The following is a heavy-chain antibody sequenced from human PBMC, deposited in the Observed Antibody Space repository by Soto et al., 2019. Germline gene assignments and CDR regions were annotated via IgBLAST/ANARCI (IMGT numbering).Heavy chain of an antibody. CDR1: GGSISSYY. CDR3: ARSRPRGYSGYDPQADFDY. D-gene: IGHD5-12*01. V-gene: IGHV4-59*08. CDR2: IYYSGST. Sequence: PSETLSLTCTVSGGSISSYYWSWIRQPPGKGLEWIGYIYYSGSTNYNPSLKSRVTISVDTSKNQFPLKLSSVTAADTAVYYCARSRPRGYSGYDPQADFDYWGQGTLVTVSS. J-gene: IGHJ4*02.